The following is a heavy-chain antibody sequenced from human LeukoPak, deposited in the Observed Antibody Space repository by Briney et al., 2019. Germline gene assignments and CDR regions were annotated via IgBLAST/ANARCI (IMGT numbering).Heavy chain of an antibody. D-gene: IGHD3-16*01. Sequence: GGSLRLSCAASGITFRNYGMHWVRQAPGKGLEWVAIIWYDGSNKYYADSVKGRFTISRDNSKNTLYLQMSNLRAEDTAVYFCARGGGLDVWGQGATVTVSS. CDR1: GITFRNYG. J-gene: IGHJ6*02. CDR3: ARGGGLDV. V-gene: IGHV3-33*01. CDR2: IWYDGSNK.